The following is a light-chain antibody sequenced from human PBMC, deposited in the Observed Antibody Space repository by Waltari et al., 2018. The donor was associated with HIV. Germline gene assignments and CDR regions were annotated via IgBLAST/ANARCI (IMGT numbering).Light chain of an antibody. V-gene: IGKV1-12*01. CDR1: QCISTW. J-gene: IGKJ3*01. CDR3: QQANSFPPVT. CDR2: AVD. Sequence: DIQMTQSPSSVSASVGDRVTITCRASQCISTWLAWYQQKPGKAPKLLIYAVDSLQSGVPSRFSGSGSWTNFALTISGLQPEDFATYFCQQANSFPPVTFGPGTKVDIK.